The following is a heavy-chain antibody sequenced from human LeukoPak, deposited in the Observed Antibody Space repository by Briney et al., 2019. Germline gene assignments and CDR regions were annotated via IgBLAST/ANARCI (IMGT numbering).Heavy chain of an antibody. J-gene: IGHJ4*02. D-gene: IGHD3-9*01. CDR3: AKSQVNYDILTGVDY. CDR1: GFTFSSYG. Sequence: GGSLRLSCAASGFTFSSYGMHWVRQAPGKGLEWVAFIQYDGSNKNYADSVKGRFTISRENSKNTLYLQMNSLRAEDTAFYYCAKSQVNYDILTGVDYWGQGTLVTVSS. V-gene: IGHV3-30*02. CDR2: IQYDGSNK.